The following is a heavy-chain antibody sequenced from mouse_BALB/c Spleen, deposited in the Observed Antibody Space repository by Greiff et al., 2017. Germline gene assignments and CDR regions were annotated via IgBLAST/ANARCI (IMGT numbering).Heavy chain of an antibody. Sequence: QVQLQQSGAELVRPGVSVKISCKGSGYTFTDYAMHWVKQSHAKSLEWIGVISTYYGDASYNQKFKGKATMTVDKSSSTAYMELARLTSEDSAIYYCAREDRYAMDYWGQGTSVTVSS. V-gene: IGHV1S137*01. CDR2: ISTYYGDA. CDR3: AREDRYAMDY. J-gene: IGHJ4*01. D-gene: IGHD2-14*01. CDR1: GYTFTDYA.